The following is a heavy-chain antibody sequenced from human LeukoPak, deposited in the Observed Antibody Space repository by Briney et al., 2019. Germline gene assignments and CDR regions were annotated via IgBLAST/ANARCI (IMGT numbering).Heavy chain of an antibody. V-gene: IGHV3-74*01. D-gene: IGHD3-3*01. CDR3: ATYWSGLGFDP. Sequence: RGSLRLSCVASGFIFSDSWMHWVRQVPGKGLVWVSLITSDGSITNYADSVKGRFTVSRDNAKNALYLQMNSLRAEDTALYYCATYWSGLGFDPWGQGTLVTVSS. CDR1: GFIFSDSW. CDR2: ITSDGSIT. J-gene: IGHJ5*02.